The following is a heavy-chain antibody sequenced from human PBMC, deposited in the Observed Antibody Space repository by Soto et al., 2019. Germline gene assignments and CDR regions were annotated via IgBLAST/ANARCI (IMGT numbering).Heavy chain of an antibody. J-gene: IGHJ4*02. D-gene: IGHD2-15*01. Sequence: QVQLQESGPGLVKPSQTLSLTCTVSGGSISSGGYYWSWIRQHPGKGLEWIGYIYYSGSTYYNPSLKRRVTVSVDTSKNQFSLKLSSVTAADTAVYYCATEDCSGGSCSFDYWGQGTLVTVSS. CDR1: GGSISSGGYY. V-gene: IGHV4-31*03. CDR2: IYYSGST. CDR3: ATEDCSGGSCSFDY.